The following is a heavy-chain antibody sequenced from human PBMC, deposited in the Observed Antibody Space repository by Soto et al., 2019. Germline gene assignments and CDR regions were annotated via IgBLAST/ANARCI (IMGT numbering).Heavy chain of an antibody. V-gene: IGHV4-39*02. CDR3: ARDTESYYYDSSGYYLAYYYYGLDV. CDR1: GGSISSSGYY. J-gene: IGHJ6*02. Sequence: SETLSLTCTVSGGSISSSGYYWGWIRQPPGKGLEWIGSIYYSGSTYYNPSLKSRVTISVDTSKNQFSLKLSSVTAADTAVYYCARDTESYYYDSSGYYLAYYYYGLDVWGQGTTVT. D-gene: IGHD3-22*01. CDR2: IYYSGST.